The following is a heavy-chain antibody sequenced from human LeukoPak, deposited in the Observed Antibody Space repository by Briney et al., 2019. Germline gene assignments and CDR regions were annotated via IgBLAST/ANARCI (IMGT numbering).Heavy chain of an antibody. V-gene: IGHV3-30*18. CDR2: ISYDGSDK. J-gene: IGHJ4*02. CDR3: AKDLGSGYNSFDY. D-gene: IGHD1-1*01. Sequence: QTGGSLRLSCAASGFTFSRHGMHWVRQAPGKGLEWVAVISYDGSDKYYADSVKGRFTISRDTSKNTLYLQMDGLRAEDTAVYSCAKDLGSGYNSFDYWGQGTLVTVSS. CDR1: GFTFSRHG.